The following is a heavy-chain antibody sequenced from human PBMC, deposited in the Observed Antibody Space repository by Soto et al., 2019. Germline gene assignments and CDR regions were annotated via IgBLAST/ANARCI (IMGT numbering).Heavy chain of an antibody. CDR1: GFTFSGYG. J-gene: IGHJ5*02. CDR3: ATERYDSSGHYYVKGS. CDR2: ISYDGSNK. Sequence: GGSLRLSCAASGFTFSGYGMHWVRQAPGKGLEWVAGISYDGSNKYYADSVKGRFTISRDNSKNTLFLQMNSLGAEDTAVYYCATERYDSSGHYYVKGSWGQGILVTVSS. V-gene: IGHV3-30*03. D-gene: IGHD3-22*01.